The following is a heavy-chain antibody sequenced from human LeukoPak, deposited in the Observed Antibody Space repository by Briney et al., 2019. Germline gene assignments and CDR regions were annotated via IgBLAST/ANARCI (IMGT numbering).Heavy chain of an antibody. D-gene: IGHD3-16*01. J-gene: IGHJ6*02. CDR3: AKDVSTGGVAAGYFHGLDV. CDR2: ISWSSTSR. CDR1: GLKFDDYG. V-gene: IGHV3-9*01. Sequence: GGSLRLSCEVSGLKFDDYGMHWVRQAPGKGLEWVSGISWSSTSRGYADSVKGRFTISRDNAKNSLFLQMNSPRVEDTALYYCAKDVSTGGVAAGYFHGLDVWGQGTTVTVSS.